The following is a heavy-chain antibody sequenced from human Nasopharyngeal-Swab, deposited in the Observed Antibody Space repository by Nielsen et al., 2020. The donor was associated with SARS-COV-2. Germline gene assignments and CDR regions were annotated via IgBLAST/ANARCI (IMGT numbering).Heavy chain of an antibody. V-gene: IGHV3-7*01. J-gene: IGHJ2*01. D-gene: IGHD3-16*02. CDR2: IKQDGSEK. CDR1: GFTFSSYW. CDR3: AREDGTYDNVWGSYRYSPLYRYFDL. Sequence: GGSLRLSCAASGFTFSSYWMSWVRQAPGKGLEWVANIKQDGSEKYYVDSVKGRFTISRDNAKNSLYLQMNSLRAEDTAVYYCAREDGTYDNVWGSYRYSPLYRYFDLWGRGTLVTVSS.